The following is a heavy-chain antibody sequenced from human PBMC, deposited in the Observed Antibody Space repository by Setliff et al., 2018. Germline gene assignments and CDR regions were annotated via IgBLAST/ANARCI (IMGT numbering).Heavy chain of an antibody. CDR3: AQTKGFVDGYLDP. D-gene: IGHD2-21*02. Sequence: KVSCKASADTFTGYYVHWVRQAPGQGLEWMGWINGNSGVTKYAQKFQARVTMTSDTSISIVYMDLTRLTSDDTAVYYCAQTKGFVDGYLDPWGQGTLVTVSS. CDR1: ADTFTGYY. CDR2: INGNSGVT. J-gene: IGHJ5*02. V-gene: IGHV1-2*02.